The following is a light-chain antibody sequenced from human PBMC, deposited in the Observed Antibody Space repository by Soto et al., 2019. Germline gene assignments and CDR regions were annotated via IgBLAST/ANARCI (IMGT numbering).Light chain of an antibody. V-gene: IGKV1-9*01. J-gene: IGKJ5*01. CDR1: QVISTS. CDR2: AAS. CDR3: QQLFDSPIT. Sequence: DIQMTQSPSSVSASVGDRVTITCRASQVISTSLAWYQVKPGKAPKLLIYAASTLESGVPSRFSATVSGTEFSLTITSLQPEDFATYYCQQLFDSPITFGQGTRLAI.